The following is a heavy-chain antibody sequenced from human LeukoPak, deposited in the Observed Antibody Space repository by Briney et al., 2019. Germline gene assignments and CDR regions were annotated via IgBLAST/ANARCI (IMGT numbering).Heavy chain of an antibody. D-gene: IGHD3-10*01. CDR1: GFTFSNYW. J-gene: IGHJ4*02. CDR3: ARRYGSGSYVHFDY. CDR2: IKQDGSEK. Sequence: PGGSLRLSCAASGFTFSNYWMNWVRQAPGKGLEWVANIKQDGSEKDYVDSVKGRFTISRDNAKNSLYLQMNSLRAEDTALYYCARRYGSGSYVHFDYWGQGTLVTVSS. V-gene: IGHV3-7*01.